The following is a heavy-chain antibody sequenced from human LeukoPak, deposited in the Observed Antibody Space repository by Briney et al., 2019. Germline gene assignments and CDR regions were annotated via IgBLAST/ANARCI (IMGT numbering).Heavy chain of an antibody. Sequence: GGALRLSCAASGFTFDDYAMHWVRQAPGKGLEWGSGISWNSGSIGYADSVKGRFTISRDNAKNSLYLQMNSLRAEDTALYYCAKDIGLLSHYFDYWGQGTLVTVSS. CDR1: GFTFDDYA. V-gene: IGHV3-9*01. CDR3: AKDIGLLSHYFDY. D-gene: IGHD3-10*01. J-gene: IGHJ4*02. CDR2: ISWNSGSI.